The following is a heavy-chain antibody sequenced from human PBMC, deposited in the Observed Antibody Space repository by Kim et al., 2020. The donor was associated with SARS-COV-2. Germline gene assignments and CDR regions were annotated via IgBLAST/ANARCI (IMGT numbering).Heavy chain of an antibody. D-gene: IGHD4-4*01. CDR2: ITSTGNGK. CDR3: ARDRKESSYIGMYV. V-gene: IGHV3-11*04. Sequence: GGSLRLSCAASGFTFSDHYMSWIRQAPGKGLECISYITSTGNGKYYADSVKGRFTISRDNTKNSLYLQLDSLRVEDTAVYYCARDRKESSYIGMYVWGQGTAVAVSS. J-gene: IGHJ6*02. CDR1: GFTFSDHY.